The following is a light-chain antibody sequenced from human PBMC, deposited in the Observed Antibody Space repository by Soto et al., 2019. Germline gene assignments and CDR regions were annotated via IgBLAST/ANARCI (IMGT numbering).Light chain of an antibody. CDR1: SSDVGSYNY. Sequence: QSVLPQPASVSGSPGQSITISCTGTSSDVGSYNYVSWYQQHPGKAPKLMIYEVYDRPSGISYRFSGSKSGNTASLTISGLQGEYEADYYCGANTVRRTYVFETGKKDT. V-gene: IGLV2-14*01. CDR2: EVY. CDR3: GANTVRRTYV. J-gene: IGLJ1*01.